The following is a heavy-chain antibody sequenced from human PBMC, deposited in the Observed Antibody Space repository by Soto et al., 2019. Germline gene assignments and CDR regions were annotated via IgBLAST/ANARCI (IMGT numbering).Heavy chain of an antibody. Sequence: QVHLVESGGGVVQPGRSLRLSCAASGFTFSTYGMHWVRQAPGKGLEWVVLIWNHGREDSYADSVKGRFTISSDNSKNTLWLQMNSLRADDTAVYYCVRGPWLVGDITSFDYWGQGSLVTVSS. CDR2: IWNHGRED. CDR3: VRGPWLVGDITSFDY. CDR1: GFTFSTYG. J-gene: IGHJ4*02. D-gene: IGHD3-10*01. V-gene: IGHV3-33*01.